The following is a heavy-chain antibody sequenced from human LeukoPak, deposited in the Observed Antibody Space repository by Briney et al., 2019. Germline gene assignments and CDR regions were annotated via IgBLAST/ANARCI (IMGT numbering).Heavy chain of an antibody. V-gene: IGHV1-69*04. Sequence: SVEVSCKASGGTFSSYAISWVRQAPGQGLEWMGRIIPIFGIANYAQKFQGRVTITADKSTSTAYMELSSLRSEDTAVYYCAREYDSSGYLDYWGQGTLVTVSS. J-gene: IGHJ4*02. D-gene: IGHD3-22*01. CDR2: IIPIFGIA. CDR3: AREYDSSGYLDY. CDR1: GGTFSSYA.